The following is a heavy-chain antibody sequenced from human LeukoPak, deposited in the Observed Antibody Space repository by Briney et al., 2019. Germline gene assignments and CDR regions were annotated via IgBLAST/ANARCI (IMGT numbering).Heavy chain of an antibody. D-gene: IGHD4-17*01. J-gene: IGHJ3*02. CDR2: ISGSGDTT. CDR1: GFSFSGYA. CDR3: ARHLSGDDI. V-gene: IGHV3-23*01. Sequence: GGSLRLSCAASGFSFSGYAMSWVRQAPGKGPEWLSTISGSGDTTRSADSVKGRFTISRDNSKNTLYLQMNSLRAEDTAVYYCARHLSGDDIWGQGTMVTVSS.